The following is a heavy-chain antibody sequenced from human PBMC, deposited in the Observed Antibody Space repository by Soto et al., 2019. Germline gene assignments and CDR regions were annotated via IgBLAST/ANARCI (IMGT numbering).Heavy chain of an antibody. Sequence: GGSLRLSCAASGFTFDDYAMHWVRQAPGKGLEWVSGISWNSGSIGYADSVEGRFTISRDNAKNSLYLQMNSLRAEDTALYYCAKGIAAAAIYYFDYWGQGTLVTVSS. D-gene: IGHD6-13*01. CDR2: ISWNSGSI. CDR1: GFTFDDYA. J-gene: IGHJ4*02. CDR3: AKGIAAAAIYYFDY. V-gene: IGHV3-9*01.